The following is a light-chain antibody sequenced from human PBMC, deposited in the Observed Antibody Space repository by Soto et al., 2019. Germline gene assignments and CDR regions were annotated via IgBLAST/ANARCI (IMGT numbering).Light chain of an antibody. CDR3: QQYNNWPPIT. Sequence: EIVMTQSPATLSVSPGERATLSCRASQSVSSNLAWYQQKPGQAPRLLIYGASTRATGIPARFSGSGSGMEFTLTISSLQSEDFAVYYSQQYNNWPPITFGQGTRLEIK. CDR2: GAS. V-gene: IGKV3-15*01. CDR1: QSVSSN. J-gene: IGKJ5*01.